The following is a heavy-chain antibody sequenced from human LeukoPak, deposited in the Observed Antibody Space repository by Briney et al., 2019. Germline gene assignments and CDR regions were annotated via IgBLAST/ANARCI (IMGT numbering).Heavy chain of an antibody. Sequence: PGGSLRLSCAASGFTFSSYWMHWVRQAPGKGLVWVSRINTDGSSISYADSVKGRFTISRDNAKNTLYLQMNSLRAEDTAVYYCARDGYSSSWYDYYYMDVWGKGTTVTVSS. CDR3: ARDGYSSSWYDYYYMDV. CDR2: INTDGSSI. D-gene: IGHD6-13*01. J-gene: IGHJ6*03. CDR1: GFTFSSYW. V-gene: IGHV3-74*01.